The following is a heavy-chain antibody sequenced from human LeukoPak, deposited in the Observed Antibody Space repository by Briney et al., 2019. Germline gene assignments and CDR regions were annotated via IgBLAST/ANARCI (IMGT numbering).Heavy chain of an antibody. CDR2: INPSGGST. D-gene: IGHD3-22*01. V-gene: IGHV1-46*01. CDR3: ARDPLSYYDNTIDS. CDR1: GYTFTTYY. Sequence: ASVKVSCKASGYTFTTYYVHWVRQAPGQGLEWMGIINPSGGSTTYAQKFRGRLTMTRDMSTSTVYMELSSLRSEDTAVYYCARDPLSYYDNTIDSWGQGTLVTVSS. J-gene: IGHJ4*02.